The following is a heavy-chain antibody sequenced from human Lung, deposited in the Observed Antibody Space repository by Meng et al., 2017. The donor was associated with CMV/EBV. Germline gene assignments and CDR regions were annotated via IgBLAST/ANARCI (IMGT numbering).Heavy chain of an antibody. CDR1: GFTFSTYD. Sequence: GESXKISCAASGFTFSTYDMHWVRQATGKGLEWVSAIGSGYDTYYLGSVKGRFSNSREDDRDSLYLQMNSRRVEDTAGYYFARDFGNGMDVWGQGTTVTVSS. CDR3: ARDFGNGMDV. J-gene: IGHJ6*02. CDR2: IGSGYDT. D-gene: IGHD3-16*01. V-gene: IGHV3-13*01.